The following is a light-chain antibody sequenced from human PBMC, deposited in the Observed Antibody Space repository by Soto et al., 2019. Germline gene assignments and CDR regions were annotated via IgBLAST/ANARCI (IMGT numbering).Light chain of an antibody. V-gene: IGLV1-40*01. CDR2: GNS. CDR1: SSNIGAGYD. CDR3: QSYDSSRSGSYV. J-gene: IGLJ1*01. Sequence: QAVVTQPPSVSGAPGQRVTISCTGSSSNIGAGYDVHWYQQLPGTAPKLLIYGNSNRPSGVPDRFSGSKSGTSASLAITGLQAEDEADYYCQSYDSSRSGSYVFGTGTKRTVL.